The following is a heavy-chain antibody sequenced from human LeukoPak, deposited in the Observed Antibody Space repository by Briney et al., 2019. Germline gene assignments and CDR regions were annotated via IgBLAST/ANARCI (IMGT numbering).Heavy chain of an antibody. CDR1: GYTFTGYY. V-gene: IGHV7-4-1*02. CDR2: INTNTGNP. Sequence: GASVKVSCKASGYTFTGYYMHWVRQAPGQGLEWMGWINTNTGNPTYAQGFTGRFVFSLDTSVSTAYLQISSLKAEDTAVYYCARDLSGIDDIWGQGTMVTVSS. J-gene: IGHJ3*02. D-gene: IGHD1-26*01. CDR3: ARDLSGIDDI.